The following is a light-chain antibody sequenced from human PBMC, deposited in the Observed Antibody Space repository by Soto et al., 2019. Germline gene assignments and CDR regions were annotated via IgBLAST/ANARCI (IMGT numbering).Light chain of an antibody. CDR1: QSVSSRT. J-gene: IGKJ1*01. CDR3: QQFGSVPET. CDR2: GAS. V-gene: IGKV3-20*01. Sequence: EIVLTQSPGTLSLSPGERAILYCRVSQSVSSRTFAWYQQKPGQAPRLLIYGASTRATGIPDRFSGSGSGTDFTLVISRLEPEDFAVYFCQQFGSVPETFGQGTTVDLK.